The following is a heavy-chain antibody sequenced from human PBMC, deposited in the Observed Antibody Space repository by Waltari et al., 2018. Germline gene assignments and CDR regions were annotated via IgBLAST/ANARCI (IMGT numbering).Heavy chain of an antibody. V-gene: IGHV4-39*07. J-gene: IGHJ4*02. CDR2: MYFYGST. D-gene: IGHD3-16*01. Sequence: QLQLRESGPGLVKPSESLSLTCTVSGGSIRSTNFYWGWIRQPPGKGLEWIGTMYFYGSTYYNPSLKSGVTISVDTSKNEFSLKLNSVTAADTAVYYCARLGKELGAPDYWGRGTLVTVSS. CDR1: GGSIRSTNFY. CDR3: ARLGKELGAPDY.